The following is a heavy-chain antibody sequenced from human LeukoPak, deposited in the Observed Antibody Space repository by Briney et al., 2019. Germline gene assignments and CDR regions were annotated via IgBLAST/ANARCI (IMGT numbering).Heavy chain of an antibody. CDR3: ARGATTVYYYYYYMDV. CDR2: ISTYNGHT. V-gene: IGHV1-18*01. D-gene: IGHD1-1*01. CDR1: GYTFTSYG. J-gene: IGHJ6*03. Sequence: AASVKVSCKASGYTFTSYGISWVRQAPGQGLEWIGWISTYNGHTNYAQKLQGRVTMTTDTSTSTAYMELRSLRSDDTAVYYCARGATTVYYYYYYMDVWGKGTTVTISS.